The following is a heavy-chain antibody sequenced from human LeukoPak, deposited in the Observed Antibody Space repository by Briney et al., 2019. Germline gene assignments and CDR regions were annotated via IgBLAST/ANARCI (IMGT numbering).Heavy chain of an antibody. CDR2: IYTSGST. CDR1: GGSMTSYY. CDR3: ARRRSELDV. Sequence: SDTLSLTCTVSGGSMTSYYWSRIRQPPGKGLEWIGYIYTSGSTNYNPSLKSRVTISVDTSKNQFSLKLSSVTAADTAVYYCARRRSELDVWGKGTTVTVSS. J-gene: IGHJ6*04. V-gene: IGHV4-4*09. D-gene: IGHD6-19*01.